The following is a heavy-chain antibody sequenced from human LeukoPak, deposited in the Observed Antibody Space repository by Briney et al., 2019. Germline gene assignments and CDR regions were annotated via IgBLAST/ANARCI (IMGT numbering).Heavy chain of an antibody. Sequence: GGSQRLSCAASGFTFSSYAMSWVRQAPGKGLEWVSAISGSGGSTYYADSVKGRFTISRDNSKNTLYLQMNSLRAEDTAVYYCARDGGDYADLYYFDYWGQGTLVTVSS. CDR3: ARDGGDYADLYYFDY. CDR1: GFTFSSYA. J-gene: IGHJ4*02. CDR2: ISGSGGST. V-gene: IGHV3-23*01. D-gene: IGHD4-17*01.